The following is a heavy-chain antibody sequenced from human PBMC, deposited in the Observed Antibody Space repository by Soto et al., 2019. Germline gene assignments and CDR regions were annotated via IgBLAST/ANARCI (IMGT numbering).Heavy chain of an antibody. CDR1: GGSISSSSYY. V-gene: IGHV4-39*01. D-gene: IGHD2-15*01. CDR2: IYYSGST. J-gene: IGHJ3*02. Sequence: SETLSLTCTVSGGSISSSSYYWGWIRQPPGKGLEWIGSIYYSGSTYYNPSLKSRVTISVDTSKNQFSLKLSSVTAADTAVYYCARHLTYCSGGSCYSVDAFDIWGQGTMVTVSS. CDR3: ARHLTYCSGGSCYSVDAFDI.